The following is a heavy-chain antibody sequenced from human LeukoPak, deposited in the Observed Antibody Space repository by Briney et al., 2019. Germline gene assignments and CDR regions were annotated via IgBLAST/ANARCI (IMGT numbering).Heavy chain of an antibody. J-gene: IGHJ5*02. CDR3: ARGPYCSGGSCYPYGWFDP. CDR2: IYHSGST. Sequence: SETLSLTCAVSGGSISSGGYSWSWIRQPPGKGLEWIGYIYHSGSTCYNPSLKSRVTISVDRSKNQFSLKLSSVTAADTAVYYCARGPYCSGGSCYPYGWFDPWGQGTLVTVSS. V-gene: IGHV4-30-2*01. CDR1: GGSISSGGYS. D-gene: IGHD2-15*01.